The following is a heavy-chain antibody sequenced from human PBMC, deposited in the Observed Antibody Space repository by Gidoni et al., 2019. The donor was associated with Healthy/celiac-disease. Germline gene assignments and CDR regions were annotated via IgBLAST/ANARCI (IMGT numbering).Heavy chain of an antibody. CDR1: GFPFSSCS. CDR3: AREEATVIGWRGGYFDY. CDR2: ISSSSSYI. V-gene: IGHV3-21*01. D-gene: IGHD4-17*01. Sequence: EVQLVESGGGLVKPGGSLRLSCSASGFPFSSCSMTWVRQAPGKGLEWVSSISSSSSYIYYADSVKGRFTISRDNAKNSLYLQMNSLRAEDTAVYYCAREEATVIGWRGGYFDYWGQGTLVTVSS. J-gene: IGHJ4*02.